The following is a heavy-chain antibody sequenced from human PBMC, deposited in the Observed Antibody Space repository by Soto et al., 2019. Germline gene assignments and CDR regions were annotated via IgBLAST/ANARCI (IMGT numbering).Heavy chain of an antibody. J-gene: IGHJ4*02. CDR1: GFTFSNYL. D-gene: IGHD3-10*01. Sequence: EVQLVQSGGGLVQPGGSLRLSCAASGFTFSNYLMTWVRQAPGKGLEWVATVNQDGSETYYVDSVKGRFTISRDNSRNTLYLQMNNLRADDSAMYYCAKPTLVRGDPPDHWGQGTLVTVSS. CDR2: VNQDGSET. CDR3: AKPTLVRGDPPDH. V-gene: IGHV3-7*01.